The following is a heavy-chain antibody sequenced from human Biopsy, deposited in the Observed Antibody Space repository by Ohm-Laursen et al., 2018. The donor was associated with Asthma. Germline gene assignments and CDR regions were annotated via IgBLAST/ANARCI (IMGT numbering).Heavy chain of an antibody. CDR1: GFALDSYA. CDR2: ISYDGNHK. J-gene: IGHJ4*02. V-gene: IGHV3-30*18. Sequence: SLRLSCAASGFALDSYAMHWVRQAPGKGLEWVAVISYDGNHKFYEDSVKGRFTISRDNSKNTLYLQMNSLRTEDTAVYYCAKRRGYSGHDNDYWGQGTLVIVSS. D-gene: IGHD5-12*01. CDR3: AKRRGYSGHDNDY.